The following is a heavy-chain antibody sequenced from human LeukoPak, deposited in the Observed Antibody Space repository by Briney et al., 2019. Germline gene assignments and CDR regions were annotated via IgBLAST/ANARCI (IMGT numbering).Heavy chain of an antibody. V-gene: IGHV3-74*01. J-gene: IGHJ6*02. CDR1: GFSVSTFS. CDR3: ARDPDYGSGSYYNPSYYYYGMDV. CDR2: FKWDGIV. Sequence: GGSLRLSCAASGFSVSTFSMHWVRQVPGKGLVWVSRFKWDGIVSYADSVKGRFTISRDNAKNSLYLQMNSLRAEDTAVYYCARDPDYGSGSYYNPSYYYYGMDVWGQGTTVTVSS. D-gene: IGHD3-10*01.